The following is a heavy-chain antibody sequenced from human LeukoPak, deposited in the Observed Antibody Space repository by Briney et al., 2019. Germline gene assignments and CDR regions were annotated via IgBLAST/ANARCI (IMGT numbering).Heavy chain of an antibody. CDR2: IHNSGST. Sequence: SETLSLTCTVSGGSISSSDYYWGWIRQPPGKGLDWVGSIHNSGSTYYNPSLKSRVTLSVDQSKNQFSLKLSSVTAADTAVYYCARGGVRNSFDPWGQGTLVTVSS. J-gene: IGHJ5*02. CDR3: ARGGVRNSFDP. V-gene: IGHV4-39*01. CDR1: GGSISSSDYY. D-gene: IGHD1-14*01.